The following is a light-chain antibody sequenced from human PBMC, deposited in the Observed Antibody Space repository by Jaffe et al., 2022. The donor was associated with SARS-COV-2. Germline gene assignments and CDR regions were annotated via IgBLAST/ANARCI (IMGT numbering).Light chain of an antibody. CDR2: DGV. CDR3: SSYAGSNNVI. J-gene: IGLJ2*01. Sequence: QSALTQPPSASGSPGQSVTISCTGTSSDVGGYKYVSWYQQHPGNAPKLMIYDGVKRPSGVPDRFSGSKSGNTASLTVSGLKAEDEADYYCSSYAGSNNVIFGGGTKLTVL. V-gene: IGLV2-8*01. CDR1: SSDVGGYKY.